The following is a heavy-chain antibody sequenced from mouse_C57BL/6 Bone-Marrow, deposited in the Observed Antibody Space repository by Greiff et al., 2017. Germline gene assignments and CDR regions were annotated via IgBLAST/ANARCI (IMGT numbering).Heavy chain of an antibody. CDR3: GRGYYSDYFDY. CDR2: IYPSDSET. CDR1: GYTFTSYW. V-gene: IGHV1-61*01. J-gene: IGHJ2*01. Sequence: QVQLQQPGAELVRPGSSVKLSCKASGYTFTSYWMDWVKQRPGQGLEWIGNIYPSDSETHYNQKFKDKATLTVDKSSSTAYMQLSSLTSEDSAVYYCGRGYYSDYFDYWGQGTTLTVSA. D-gene: IGHD2-3*01.